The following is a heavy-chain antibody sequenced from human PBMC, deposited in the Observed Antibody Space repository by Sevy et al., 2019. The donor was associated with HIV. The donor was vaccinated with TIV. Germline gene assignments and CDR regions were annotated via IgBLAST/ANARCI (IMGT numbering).Heavy chain of an antibody. D-gene: IGHD2-21*02. CDR3: TTDSEKRGLTALLDY. CDR2: IKSKTDGGTA. J-gene: IGHJ4*02. Sequence: GGSLRLSCAASGFTFSNAWMSWVRQAPGKGLEWVGRIKSKTDGGTADYAAPVKGRVTISRNNSKNTLYMQMYSLKTGDTAMYYCTTDSEKRGLTALLDYWGQGTLVTVSS. CDR1: GFTFSNAW. V-gene: IGHV3-15*01.